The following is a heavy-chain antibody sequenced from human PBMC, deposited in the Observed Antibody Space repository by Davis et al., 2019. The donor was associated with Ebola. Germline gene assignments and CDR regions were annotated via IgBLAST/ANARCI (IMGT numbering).Heavy chain of an antibody. Sequence: GESLNISCAASGFTISNYGMHWVRQAPGQGLERVAFISYDGSHKYYADPVKGRFTISRDNSKNTLYLQMSSLRAEDTAVYYCAKDALVAYCGGDCSSYYYYGMDVWGQGTTVTVSS. J-gene: IGHJ6*02. V-gene: IGHV3-30*18. CDR3: AKDALVAYCGGDCSSYYYYGMDV. D-gene: IGHD2-21*02. CDR2: ISYDGSHK. CDR1: GFTISNYG.